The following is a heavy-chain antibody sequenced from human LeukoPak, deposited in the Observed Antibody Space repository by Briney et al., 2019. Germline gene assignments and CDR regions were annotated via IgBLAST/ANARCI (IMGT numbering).Heavy chain of an antibody. Sequence: ASVKVSCKASGYTFTRYGISWVRQAPGQGLEWMGWISAYNGNTNYAQKLQGRATMTTDTSTSTAYMELRSLRSDDTAVYYCAGTYYYDSSGYITFDYWGQGTLVTVSS. CDR3: AGTYYYDSSGYITFDY. CDR1: GYTFTRYG. D-gene: IGHD3-22*01. CDR2: ISAYNGNT. J-gene: IGHJ4*02. V-gene: IGHV1-18*01.